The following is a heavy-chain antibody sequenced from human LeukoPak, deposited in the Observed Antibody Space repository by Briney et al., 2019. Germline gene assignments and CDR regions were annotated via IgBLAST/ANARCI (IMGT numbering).Heavy chain of an antibody. D-gene: IGHD6-13*01. CDR1: GYSFTTYW. Sequence: GESLKISCKGSGYSFTTYWISWVRQMPGKGLEWMGRIDPSDSYTNYSPSFQGHVTISADKSFSTSYLQWTSLKASDTAMYYCARHAKAYGSSCDYWGEGTLVTVSS. J-gene: IGHJ4*02. CDR3: ARHAKAYGSSCDY. V-gene: IGHV5-10-1*01. CDR2: IDPSDSYT.